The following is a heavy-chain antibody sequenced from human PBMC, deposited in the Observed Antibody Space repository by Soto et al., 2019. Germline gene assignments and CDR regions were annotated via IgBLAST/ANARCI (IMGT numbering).Heavy chain of an antibody. D-gene: IGHD3-22*01. CDR2: INSDGSST. CDR1: GFTFSSYW. V-gene: IGHV3-74*01. Sequence: EVQLVESGGGLVQPGGSLRLSCAASGFTFSSYWMHWVRQAPGKGLVWVSRINSDGSSTSYADSVKGRFTISRDNAKNTLYLQMNGLRAEDTAVYYCARDPTYFYDSSGYYDYWGQGTLVTVSS. CDR3: ARDPTYFYDSSGYYDY. J-gene: IGHJ4*02.